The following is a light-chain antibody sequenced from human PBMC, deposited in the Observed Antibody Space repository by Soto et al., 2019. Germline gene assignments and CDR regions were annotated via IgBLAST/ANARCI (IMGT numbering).Light chain of an antibody. J-gene: IGLJ1*01. V-gene: IGLV2-14*01. CDR2: DVS. CDR1: SSDVGDYNY. Sequence: QSALTQPASVSGSPGQSITISCTGTSSDVGDYNYVSWYQQHPGKAPKLMLYDVSNRPSGISNRFSGSKSGNTASLTISGLQAEDEAYYFASSFTSSSNLFGTGTKVTVL. CDR3: SSFTSSSNL.